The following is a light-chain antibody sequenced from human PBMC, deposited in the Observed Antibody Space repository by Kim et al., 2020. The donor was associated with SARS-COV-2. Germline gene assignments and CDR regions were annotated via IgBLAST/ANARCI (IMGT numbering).Light chain of an antibody. CDR1: KLGDKY. CDR3: QAWDSSTALVV. J-gene: IGLJ2*01. CDR2: QDS. Sequence: SYELTQPPSVSVSPGQTASITCSGEKLGDKYACWYQQKPGQSPVLVIYQDSKRPSGIPERFSGSNSGNTATLTISGTQAMDEADYYCQAWDSSTALVVFGGGTQLTVL. V-gene: IGLV3-1*01.